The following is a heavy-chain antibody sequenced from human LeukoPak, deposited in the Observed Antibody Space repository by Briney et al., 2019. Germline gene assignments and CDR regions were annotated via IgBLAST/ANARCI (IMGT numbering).Heavy chain of an antibody. CDR3: AREGREDGEKGGELHDDDDAFDI. CDR2: INTNTGNP. V-gene: IGHV7-4-1*02. J-gene: IGHJ3*02. D-gene: IGHD1-26*01. Sequence: ASVTVSCTASGYTFTSYAMNWVRQAPGQGLEWMGWINTNTGNPTYAQGFTGRFVFSLDTSVSTAYLQISSLKAEDTAVYYCAREGREDGEKGGELHDDDDAFDIWGQGTMVTVSS. CDR1: GYTFTSYA.